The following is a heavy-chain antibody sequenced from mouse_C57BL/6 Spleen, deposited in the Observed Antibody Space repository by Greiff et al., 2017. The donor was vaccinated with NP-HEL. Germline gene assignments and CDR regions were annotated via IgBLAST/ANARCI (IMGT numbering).Heavy chain of an antibody. Sequence: EVQLVASGGGLVKPGGSLKLSCAASGFTFSDYGMHWVRQAPEKGLEWVAYISSGSSTIYYADTVKGRFTISRDNAKNTLFLQMTSLRSEDTAMYYCARNWDKGYFDVWGTGTTVTVSS. CDR3: ARNWDKGYFDV. V-gene: IGHV5-17*01. CDR2: ISSGSSTI. D-gene: IGHD4-1*01. CDR1: GFTFSDYG. J-gene: IGHJ1*03.